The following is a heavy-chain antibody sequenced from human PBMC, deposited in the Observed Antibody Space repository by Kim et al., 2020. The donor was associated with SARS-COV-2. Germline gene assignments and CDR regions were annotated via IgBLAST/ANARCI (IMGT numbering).Heavy chain of an antibody. Sequence: SETLSLTCTVSGGSLSGSGDHWGLGWIRQPPEKGLEWIGNIYYGGSTYFNPSLMSRVTMSVDTSKKQFSLRLSSVTAADTAVYFCARIYPSYFYLDVWG. J-gene: IGHJ6*03. CDR1: GGSLSGSGDH. CDR3: ARIYPSYFYLDV. V-gene: IGHV4-39*01. CDR2: IYYGGST. D-gene: IGHD3-9*01.